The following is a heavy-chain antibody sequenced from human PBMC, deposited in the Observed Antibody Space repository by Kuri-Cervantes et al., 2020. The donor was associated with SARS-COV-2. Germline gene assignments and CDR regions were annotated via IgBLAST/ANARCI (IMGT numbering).Heavy chain of an antibody. Sequence: GESLKISCQGSGYSFTSYWISWVRQMPGKGLEWMGIIYPGDSDTRYSPSFQGQVTISADKSISTAYLQWSSLKASDTAMYYCALKPAPMIEGWFDPWGQGTLVTVSS. CDR1: GYSFTSYW. V-gene: IGHV5-51*01. CDR2: IYPGDSDT. D-gene: IGHD3-22*01. J-gene: IGHJ5*02. CDR3: ALKPAPMIEGWFDP.